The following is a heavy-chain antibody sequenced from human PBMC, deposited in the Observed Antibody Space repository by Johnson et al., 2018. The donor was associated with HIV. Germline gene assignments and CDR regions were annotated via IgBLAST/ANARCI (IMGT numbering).Heavy chain of an antibody. V-gene: IGHV3-53*01. Sequence: VQLVESGGGLIQPGGSLRLSCAASGLNVSSTYMSWVRQAPGKGLEWVSVMYRGGSTYYPDSVKGRFTISRDNSKNTLYIQMNSLRADDTAVYYCAREGSGSYQIWGQGTMVTVSS. CDR2: MYRGGST. CDR3: AREGSGSYQI. D-gene: IGHD1-26*01. J-gene: IGHJ3*02. CDR1: GLNVSSTY.